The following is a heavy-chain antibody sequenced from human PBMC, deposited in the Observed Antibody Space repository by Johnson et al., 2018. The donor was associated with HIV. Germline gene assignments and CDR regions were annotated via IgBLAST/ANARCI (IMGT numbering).Heavy chain of an antibody. CDR2: ISVSGGST. CDR3: AKDRTSAQSAFDI. Sequence: VQLVESGGGLVQPGGSLRLSCAASGFTVSSNYMSWVRQAPGKGLEWVSAISVSGGSTYYADSVKGRFTISRDNSKNTLYLQMNSLRAEDTAVYYCAKDRTSAQSAFDIWGQGTMVTVSS. V-gene: IGHV3-23*04. D-gene: IGHD1-1*01. CDR1: GFTVSSNY. J-gene: IGHJ3*02.